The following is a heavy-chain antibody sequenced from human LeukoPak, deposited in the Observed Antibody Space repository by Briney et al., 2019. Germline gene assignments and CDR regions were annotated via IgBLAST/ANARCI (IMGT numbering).Heavy chain of an antibody. J-gene: IGHJ4*02. D-gene: IGHD4-17*01. CDR1: GGSFSGYY. Sequence: SETLSLTCAVYGGSFSGYYWSWLRQPPGKGLEWIGEINHSGSTNYNPSLKSRVTISVDTSKNQFSLKLSSVTAADTAVYYCARGLPNVTTVTYFDYWGQGTLVTVSS. CDR3: ARGLPNVTTVTYFDY. CDR2: INHSGST. V-gene: IGHV4-34*01.